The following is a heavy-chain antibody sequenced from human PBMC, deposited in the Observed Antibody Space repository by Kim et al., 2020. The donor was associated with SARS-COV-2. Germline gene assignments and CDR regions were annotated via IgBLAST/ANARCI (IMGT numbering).Heavy chain of an antibody. V-gene: IGHV4-4*09. Sequence: SETLSLTCTVSGASLRSHYWAWIRQTPGKGLEWIGNIYFTGSGGSTNYNPSLRSRVAISGDTSKNQISLNLTSVTAADTGVYFCSRRPPAGWDVDWGQGALVTVSS. CDR3: SRRPPAGWDVD. J-gene: IGHJ4*02. D-gene: IGHD1-26*01. CDR1: GASLRSHY. CDR2: IYFTGSGGST.